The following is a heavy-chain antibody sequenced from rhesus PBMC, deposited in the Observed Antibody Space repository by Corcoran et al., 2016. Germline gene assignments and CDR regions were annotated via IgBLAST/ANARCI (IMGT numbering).Heavy chain of an antibody. D-gene: IGHD4-35*01. CDR3: ARDGNGYYFDY. Sequence: QVQLQESGPGLVKPSETLSLTCAVSGGSFRSYWWGWIRQPPGKGLEWLGSIYGSSGSNEYNPSLKRRATISRDTSKNQFSRKLSSVTAADTAVYYCARDGNGYYFDYWGQGVLVTVSS. J-gene: IGHJ4*01. CDR2: IYGSSGSN. V-gene: IGHV4-160*01. CDR1: GGSFRSYW.